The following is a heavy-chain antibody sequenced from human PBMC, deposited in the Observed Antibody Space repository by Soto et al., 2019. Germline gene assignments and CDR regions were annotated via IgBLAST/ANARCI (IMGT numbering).Heavy chain of an antibody. CDR2: IRSSPSLI. V-gene: IGHV3-48*04. Sequence: EVQLVESGGGLVQPGGSLRVSCAASGFTFSSYSMNWVRQAPGKVMEWISYIRSSPSLISYADSVTGRFTISRDDAKNSLYLPMNSLRADDTAVYYCVGDQYFAFDNWGHGTMVTVSS. CDR1: GFTFSSYS. D-gene: IGHD2-2*01. J-gene: IGHJ3*02. CDR3: VGDQYFAFDN.